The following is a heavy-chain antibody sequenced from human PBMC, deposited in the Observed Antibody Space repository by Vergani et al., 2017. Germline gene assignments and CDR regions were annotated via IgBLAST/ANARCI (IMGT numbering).Heavy chain of an antibody. CDR3: AKDEIAAAEPGAFDI. J-gene: IGHJ3*02. D-gene: IGHD6-13*01. CDR1: GFTFDDYA. V-gene: IGHV3-9*01. Sequence: EVQLVESGGGLVQPGRSLRLSCAASGFTFDDYAMHWVRQAPGKGLEWVSGISWNSGSIGYADSVKGRFTISRDNAKNSLYLQMNSLRAGDTALYYCAKDEIAAAEPGAFDIWGQGTMVTVSS. CDR2: ISWNSGSI.